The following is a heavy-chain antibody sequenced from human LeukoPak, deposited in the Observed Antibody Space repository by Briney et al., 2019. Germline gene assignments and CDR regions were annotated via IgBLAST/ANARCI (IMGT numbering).Heavy chain of an antibody. CDR3: ARDERPGLFDP. CDR1: GGTFSGYA. CDR2: IIPIFGTA. Sequence: ASVKVSCKASGGTFSGYAISWVRQAPGQGLEWMGGIIPIFGTANYAQKFQGRVTITADESTSTAYMELSSLRSEDTAVYYCARDERPGLFDPWGQGTLVTVSS. D-gene: IGHD6-25*01. J-gene: IGHJ5*02. V-gene: IGHV1-69*13.